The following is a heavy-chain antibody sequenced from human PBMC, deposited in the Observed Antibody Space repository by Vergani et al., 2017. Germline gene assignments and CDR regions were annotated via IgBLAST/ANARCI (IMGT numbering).Heavy chain of an antibody. CDR3: ASQDCSSTSCHRELYYYGMDV. V-gene: IGHV4-34*01. CDR2: INHSGST. J-gene: IGHJ6*02. CDR1: GGSFSGYY. D-gene: IGHD2-2*01. Sequence: QVQLQESGPGLVKPSETLSLTCAVYGGSFSGYYWSWIRQPPGKGLEWIGEINHSGSTNYNPSLKSRVTISVDTSKNQFSLKLSSVTAADTAVYYCASQDCSSTSCHRELYYYGMDVWGQGTTVTVSS.